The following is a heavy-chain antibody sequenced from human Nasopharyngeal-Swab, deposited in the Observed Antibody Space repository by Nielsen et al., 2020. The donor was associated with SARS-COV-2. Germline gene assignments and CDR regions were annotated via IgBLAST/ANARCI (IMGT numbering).Heavy chain of an antibody. CDR3: ARVLGEQWLVNYYYYMDV. CDR2: IYYSGST. V-gene: IGHV4-30-4*01. D-gene: IGHD6-19*01. J-gene: IGHJ6*03. Sequence: RQAPGKGLEWIGCIYYSGSTYYNPSLKSRVTISVDTSKNQFSLKLSSVTAADTAVYYCARVLGEQWLVNYYYYMDVWGKGTTVTVSS.